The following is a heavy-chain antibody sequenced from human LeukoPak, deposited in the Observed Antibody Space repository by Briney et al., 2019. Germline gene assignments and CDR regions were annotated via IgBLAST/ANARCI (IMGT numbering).Heavy chain of an antibody. Sequence: GGSLRLSCAASGFSFSNYWMSWVRQVPGKGLEWVANIKQDGSEKYYVDSVKGRFTISRDNAKNSLYPQMNSLRAEDTAIYYCARDKIVGATNFDYWGQGTLVTVSS. CDR1: GFSFSNYW. CDR3: ARDKIVGATNFDY. V-gene: IGHV3-7*03. CDR2: IKQDGSEK. D-gene: IGHD1-26*01. J-gene: IGHJ4*02.